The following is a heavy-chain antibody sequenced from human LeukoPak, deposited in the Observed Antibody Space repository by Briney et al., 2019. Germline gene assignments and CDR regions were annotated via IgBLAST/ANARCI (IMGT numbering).Heavy chain of an antibody. CDR3: ARYSSSSYFDY. Sequence: PSGTLSLTCAVSGGSISSSNWWSWVRQPPGKGLEWIGKIYHSGSTNYNPSLKSRVTISVDTSKNQFSLKLSSVTAADTAVYYCARYSSSSYFDYWGQGTLVTVSS. V-gene: IGHV4-4*02. J-gene: IGHJ4*02. D-gene: IGHD6-13*01. CDR2: IYHSGST. CDR1: GGSISSSNW.